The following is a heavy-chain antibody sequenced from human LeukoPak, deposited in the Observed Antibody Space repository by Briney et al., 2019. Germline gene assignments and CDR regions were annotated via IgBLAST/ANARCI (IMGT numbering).Heavy chain of an antibody. D-gene: IGHD5-24*01. V-gene: IGHV3-49*03. CDR2: IRSKAYGGTT. CDR1: GFTFGDYA. Sequence: GRSLRLSCTASGFTFGDYAMSWFRQAPGKGLEWVGFIRSKAYGGTTEYAASVKGRFTISRDDSKSIAYLQMNSLKTEDTAVYYCTRDPDGYNSGFDYWGQGTLVTVSS. CDR3: TRDPDGYNSGFDY. J-gene: IGHJ4*02.